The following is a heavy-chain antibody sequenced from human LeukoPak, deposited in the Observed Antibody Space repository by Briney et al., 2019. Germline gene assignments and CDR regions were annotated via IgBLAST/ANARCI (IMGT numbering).Heavy chain of an antibody. Sequence: PGGSLRLSCAASGFTFSSYAMSWVRQAPGKGLEWVGRIKSKANGGAIDYAAPVKGRFTISRDDSINTLYLQMNSLKTEDTAVYYCTTCMADGCYFDYWGQGTLVTVSS. V-gene: IGHV3-15*01. CDR1: GFTFSSYA. J-gene: IGHJ4*02. D-gene: IGHD2-8*01. CDR3: TTCMADGCYFDY. CDR2: IKSKANGGAI.